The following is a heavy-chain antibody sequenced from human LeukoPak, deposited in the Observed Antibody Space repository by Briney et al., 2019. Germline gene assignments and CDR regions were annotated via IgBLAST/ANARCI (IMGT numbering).Heavy chain of an antibody. CDR2: ISSSSSYI. CDR1: GFTFSNYA. Sequence: PGGSLRLSCAASGFTFSNYAMNWVRQAPGKGLEWVSSISSSSSYIYYADSVKGRFTISRDNAKNSLYLQMNSLRAEDTAVYYCARDTYDILTGYYKWAFDIWGQGTMVTVSS. CDR3: ARDTYDILTGYYKWAFDI. V-gene: IGHV3-21*06. D-gene: IGHD3-9*01. J-gene: IGHJ3*02.